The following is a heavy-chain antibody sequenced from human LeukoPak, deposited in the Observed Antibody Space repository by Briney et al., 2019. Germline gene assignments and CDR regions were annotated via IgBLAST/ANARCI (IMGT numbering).Heavy chain of an antibody. CDR2: TYYRSKWYN. J-gene: IGHJ6*02. CDR3: ARDKWYYYDSSGAYYYYGMDV. D-gene: IGHD3-22*01. Sequence: SQTLSLTCAISGDSVSSNSAVWNWIRQSPSRGLEWLGRTYYRSKWYNDYAVSVKSRITINPGTSKNQFSLQLNSVTPEDTAVYYCARDKWYYYDSSGAYYYYGMDVWGQGTTVTVSS. CDR1: GDSVSSNSAV. V-gene: IGHV6-1*01.